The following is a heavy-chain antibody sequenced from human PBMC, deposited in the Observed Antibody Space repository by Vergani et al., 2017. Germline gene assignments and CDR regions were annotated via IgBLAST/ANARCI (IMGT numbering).Heavy chain of an antibody. J-gene: IGHJ5*02. CDR1: GPSIRSSNYY. V-gene: IGHV4-39*01. D-gene: IGHD6-19*01. CDR3: AGHSTVEWLVKLGWIDP. Sequence: QLQLQESGPGLVKPSATLSLTCSVSGPSIRSSNYYWGWIRQPPGKGLEWIASIYYSGSTYYNPSLKSRVTISVDTSKNQFSLKLSSVTAADTAVYFCAGHSTVEWLVKLGWIDPLGQGILVTVSS. CDR2: IYYSGST.